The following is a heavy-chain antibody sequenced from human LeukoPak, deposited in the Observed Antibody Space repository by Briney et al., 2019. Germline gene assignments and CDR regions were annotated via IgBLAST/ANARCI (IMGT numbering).Heavy chain of an antibody. CDR3: ARRIRYYYGSGSYSSPYFDY. CDR1: GGSISSSSYY. D-gene: IGHD3-10*01. Sequence: SETLSLACTVSGGSISSSSYYWGWIRQPPGKGLEWIGSIYYSGSTYYNPSLKSRVTISVDTSKNQFSLKLSSVTAADTAVYYCARRIRYYYGSGSYSSPYFDYWGQGTLVTVSS. CDR2: IYYSGST. V-gene: IGHV4-39*01. J-gene: IGHJ4*02.